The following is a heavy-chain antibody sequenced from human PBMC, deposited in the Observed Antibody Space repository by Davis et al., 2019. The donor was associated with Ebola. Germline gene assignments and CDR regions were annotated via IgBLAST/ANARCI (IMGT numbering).Heavy chain of an antibody. CDR2: ISPSGYS. Sequence: PSETLSLTCIVSGGSVSSSKWWTWVRQSPVKGLEWIGEISPSGYSNYNPSLKSRVTISVDKSKNHFSLKLTSVTAADTAVYYCARVPPTFGGASIMDVWGKGTTVTVSS. J-gene: IGHJ6*03. CDR3: ARVPPTFGGASIMDV. D-gene: IGHD3-16*01. CDR1: GGSVSSSKW. V-gene: IGHV4-4*02.